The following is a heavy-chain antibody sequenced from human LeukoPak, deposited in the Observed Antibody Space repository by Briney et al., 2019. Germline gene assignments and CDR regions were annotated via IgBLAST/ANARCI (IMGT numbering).Heavy chain of an antibody. Sequence: PSETLSLTCTVSGGTISSSSYYWSWIRPPPGKGLVWIVAIYCSGSTYYNPSLKSRVTISVDTSKNQFSLKLSSVTAADTAAYYCARAPYYYHYMDVWGKGTTVTVSS. CDR1: GGTISSSSYY. V-gene: IGHV4-39*01. J-gene: IGHJ6*03. CDR3: ARAPYYYHYMDV. CDR2: IYCSGST.